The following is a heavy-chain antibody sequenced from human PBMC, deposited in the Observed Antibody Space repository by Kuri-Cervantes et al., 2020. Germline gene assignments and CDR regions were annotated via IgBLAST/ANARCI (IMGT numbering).Heavy chain of an antibody. CDR2: IKQDGSEK. Sequence: ETLSLTCAVYGGSFSGYYWSWIRQPPGKGLEWVANIKQDGSEKYYVDSVKGRFTISRDNAKNSLYLQMNSLRAEDTAVYYCARYYYDSSGSDYWGQGTLVTVSS. CDR1: GGSFSGYY. V-gene: IGHV3-7*04. D-gene: IGHD3-22*01. CDR3: ARYYYDSSGSDY. J-gene: IGHJ4*02.